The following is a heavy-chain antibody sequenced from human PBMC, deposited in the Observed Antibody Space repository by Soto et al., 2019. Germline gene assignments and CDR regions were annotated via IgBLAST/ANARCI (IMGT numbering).Heavy chain of an antibody. CDR2: IYYSGST. Sequence: SETLSLTCTVSGGSISSGGYYWSWIRQHPGKGLEWIGYIYYSGSTYYNPSLKSRVTISVDTSKNPFSLKLSSVTAADTAVYYCARWPQLDPRFDYWGQGTLVTVSS. J-gene: IGHJ4*02. CDR1: GGSISSGGYY. V-gene: IGHV4-31*03. CDR3: ARWPQLDPRFDY. D-gene: IGHD1-1*01.